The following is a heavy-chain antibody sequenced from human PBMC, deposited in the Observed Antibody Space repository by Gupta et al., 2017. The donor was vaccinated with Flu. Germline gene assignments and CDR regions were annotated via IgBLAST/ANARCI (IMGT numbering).Heavy chain of an antibody. J-gene: IGHJ6*02. CDR2: ISGDAVTT. Sequence: YTMSWVRQAPGKGLEWVSVISGDAVTTHYADSARGRFTISRDNAKNTLYLQMNSLRDEDTAVYYCAKSLPDDRSGHYGMDDWGQGTTVTVSS. CDR3: AKSLPDDRSGHYGMDD. V-gene: IGHV3-23*01. CDR1: YT. D-gene: IGHD3-22*01.